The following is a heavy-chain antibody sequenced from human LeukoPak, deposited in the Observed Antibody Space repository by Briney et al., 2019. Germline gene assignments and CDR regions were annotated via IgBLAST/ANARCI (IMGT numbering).Heavy chain of an antibody. Sequence: GGSLRLSCAASGFTFSSYGMSWVRQAPGKGLEWVSAISGSGGSTYYADSVKGRFTISRDNAKNTLYLQMNSLRAEDTAVYYCALVVVIRRNFDYWGQGTLVTVSS. CDR3: ALVVVIRRNFDY. V-gene: IGHV3-23*01. J-gene: IGHJ4*02. CDR2: ISGSGGST. CDR1: GFTFSSYG. D-gene: IGHD3-22*01.